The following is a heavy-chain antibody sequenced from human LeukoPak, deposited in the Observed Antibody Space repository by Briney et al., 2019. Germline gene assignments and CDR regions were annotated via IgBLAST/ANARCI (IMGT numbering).Heavy chain of an antibody. Sequence: ASVKVSCKASGYTFTDYEMHWVRQAPGQGLEWMGWISPKSGDTNHAQKFQGRVTMTGDTSTRTVYMEVSRLRFDDTAVYYCARAYSDYLIRDYWGQGTLVTVSS. D-gene: IGHD4-17*01. CDR2: ISPKSGDT. V-gene: IGHV1-2*02. J-gene: IGHJ4*02. CDR3: ARAYSDYLIRDY. CDR1: GYTFTDYE.